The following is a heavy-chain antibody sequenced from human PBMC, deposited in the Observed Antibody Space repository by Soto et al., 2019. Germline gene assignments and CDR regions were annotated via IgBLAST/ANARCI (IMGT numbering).Heavy chain of an antibody. D-gene: IGHD3-16*01. Sequence: PGGSLRLSCAASGFTFSSYAMSWVRQAPGKGLEWVSAISGSGGSTYYADSVKGRFTISRDNSKNTLYLQMNSLRAEDTAVYYCAKDRGMAPIQYYFDYWGQGTLVTVSS. J-gene: IGHJ4*02. CDR1: GFTFSSYA. V-gene: IGHV3-23*01. CDR3: AKDRGMAPIQYYFDY. CDR2: ISGSGGST.